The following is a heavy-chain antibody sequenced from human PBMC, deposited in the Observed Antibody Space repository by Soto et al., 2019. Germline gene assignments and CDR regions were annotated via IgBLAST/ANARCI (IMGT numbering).Heavy chain of an antibody. CDR1: GYTFTSYA. CDR2: INAGNGNT. V-gene: IGHV1-3*01. Sequence: QVQLVQSGAEVKKPGASVKVSCKASGYTFTSYALHWVRPAPGQRLEWMGWINAGNGNTKYSQKFQGRVTITRTTSANTAYMERSSLRSEDTAVYYCARDVLYDGWGQGTTVTVS. J-gene: IGHJ6*02. CDR3: ARDVLYDG. D-gene: IGHD3-3*01.